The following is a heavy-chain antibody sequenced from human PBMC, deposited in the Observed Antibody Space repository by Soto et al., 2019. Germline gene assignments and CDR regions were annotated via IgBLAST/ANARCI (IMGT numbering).Heavy chain of an antibody. J-gene: IGHJ2*01. CDR2: ISYDGSNK. Sequence: GGSLRLSCAASGFTFRSYGMHWVRQAPGKGLEWVAVISYDGSNKYYADSVKGRFTISRDNSKNTLYLQMNSLRAEDTAVYYCARDRNDWYFDLWGCGTLVTVSS. V-gene: IGHV3-30*03. D-gene: IGHD1-1*01. CDR3: ARDRNDWYFDL. CDR1: GFTFRSYG.